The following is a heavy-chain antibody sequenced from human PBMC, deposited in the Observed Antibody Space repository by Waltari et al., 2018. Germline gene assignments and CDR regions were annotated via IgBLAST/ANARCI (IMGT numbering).Heavy chain of an antibody. CDR2: IDHSGST. J-gene: IGHJ1*01. CDR1: GGSFSGYY. D-gene: IGHD3-22*01. V-gene: IGHV4-34*01. CDR3: ARSSPLYYYDSSGYTFQH. Sequence: QVQLQQWGAGLLKPSETLSLTCAVYGGSFSGYYWSWIRQPPGKGLDWIGEIDHSGSTNNNPSLKSRVTISVDTSKNQVSLKLSSVTAADTAVYYCARSSPLYYYDSSGYTFQHWGQGTLVTVSS.